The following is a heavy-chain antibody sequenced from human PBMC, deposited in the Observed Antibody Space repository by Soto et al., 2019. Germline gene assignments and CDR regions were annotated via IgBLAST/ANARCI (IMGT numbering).Heavy chain of an antibody. V-gene: IGHV5-51*01. CDR3: SKRGMLIGCVYFDY. CDR1: GYTFTKYW. J-gene: IGHJ4*02. D-gene: IGHD3-9*01. CDR2: IYPDDSDT. Sequence: GESLKISCQASGYTFTKYWVGWVRQMPGKGLEWMGIIYPDDSDTRYSPSFQGHVTISADKSISTAYLQWSSLKASDSATYYCSKRGMLIGCVYFDYSGQGAQFTVSS.